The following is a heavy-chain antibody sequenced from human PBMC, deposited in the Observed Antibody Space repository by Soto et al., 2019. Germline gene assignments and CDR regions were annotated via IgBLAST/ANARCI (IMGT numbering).Heavy chain of an antibody. Sequence: SETLSLTCTVSGGSISSGTYYWGWIRQPPGKGLEWIGSLYYTGRTYYSPSLKSRVTISVDTSKNHFSLNLTSVTAADTAVYYCARRLARGVIGWFDPWGQGTLVTVSS. CDR2: LYYTGRT. CDR3: ARRLARGVIGWFDP. V-gene: IGHV4-39*02. CDR1: GGSISSGTYY. D-gene: IGHD3-10*01. J-gene: IGHJ5*02.